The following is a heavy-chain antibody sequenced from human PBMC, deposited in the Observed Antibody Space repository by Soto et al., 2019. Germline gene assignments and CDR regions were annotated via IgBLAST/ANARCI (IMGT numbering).Heavy chain of an antibody. D-gene: IGHD2-8*02. CDR1: GFTFSIYA. CDR2: ISYDGSNK. J-gene: IGHJ3*02. CDR3: ARAERGWWKDALDI. V-gene: IGHV3-30-3*01. Sequence: ESGGGVVQPGRSLRLSCAASGFTFSIYAMHWVRQAPGKGLGWVAVISYDGSNKYYADSVKVRFTISRDNSKNTLYLQMNSLRDEDTAVYYCARAERGWWKDALDIWGQGTMFTVSS.